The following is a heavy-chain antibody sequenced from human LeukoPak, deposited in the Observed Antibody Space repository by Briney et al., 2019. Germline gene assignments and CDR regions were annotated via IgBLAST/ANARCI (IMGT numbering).Heavy chain of an antibody. D-gene: IGHD3-16*02. CDR1: GFTFSSYW. V-gene: IGHV3-7*01. CDR2: IKQDGSEK. Sequence: PGGSLRLSCAASGFTFSSYWISWVRQAPGKGLEWVVNIKQDGSEKYYVDSVKGRFTISRDNAKNSLYLQMNSLRAEDTAVYYCARQLNDYVWGSYRPSPFDYWGQGTLVTVSS. J-gene: IGHJ4*02. CDR3: ARQLNDYVWGSYRPSPFDY.